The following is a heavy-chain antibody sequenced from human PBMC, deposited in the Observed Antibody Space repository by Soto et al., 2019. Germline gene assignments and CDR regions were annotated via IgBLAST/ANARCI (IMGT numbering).Heavy chain of an antibody. CDR1: GFTFSAYA. CDR3: ARDLTAGGVGKSSGWFLPFDY. V-gene: IGHV3-30-3*01. Sequence: QVQLVESGGGVVQPGRSLRLSCAASGFTFSAYAMHWVRQAPGKGLEWVAVISYDESNIYYADSVKGRFTISRDNSENTLYLQMNSLRPEDTAMYDCARDLTAGGVGKSSGWFLPFDYWGQGTLVTVSS. CDR2: ISYDESNI. D-gene: IGHD6-19*01. J-gene: IGHJ4*02.